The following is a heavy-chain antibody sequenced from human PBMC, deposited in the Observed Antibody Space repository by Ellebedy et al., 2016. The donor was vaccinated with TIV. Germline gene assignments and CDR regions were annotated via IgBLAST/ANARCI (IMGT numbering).Heavy chain of an antibody. J-gene: IGHJ5*02. Sequence: ASVKVSXXASGYTFTSYYMHWVRQAPGQGLEWMGIINPSGGSASYAQKFQGRVTMTRDTSISTAYMELSRLRSDDTAVYYCARDPPTWGQGTLVTVSS. CDR3: ARDPPT. CDR2: INPSGGSA. CDR1: GYTFTSYY. V-gene: IGHV1-46*01.